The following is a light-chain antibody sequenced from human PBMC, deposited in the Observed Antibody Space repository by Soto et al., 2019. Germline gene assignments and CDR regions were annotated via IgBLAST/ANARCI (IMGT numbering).Light chain of an antibody. J-gene: IGLJ1*01. CDR1: SSNFGAGYE. CDR2: NNL. CDR3: QSFDSSLRAYV. Sequence: QSALTQPPSVSGAPGQRVTISCTGSSSNFGAGYEVHWYKQLPGTAPTLVIFNNLSRPSGVPERFSGSKSGTSASLVISGLQAEDEADYYCQSFDSSLRAYVFGSGTKVTVL. V-gene: IGLV1-40*01.